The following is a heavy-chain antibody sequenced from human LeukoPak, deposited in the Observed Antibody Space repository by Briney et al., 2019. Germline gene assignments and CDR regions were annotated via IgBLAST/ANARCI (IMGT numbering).Heavy chain of an antibody. Sequence: GGSLRLSCAASGFTVSSNYMSWVRQAPGQGLEWVSVIYSGGSAYYADSVKGRFTISRDNSKNTLYLQMNSVRAEETAVYYCARLRFGPDDAFDIWGQGTMVTVSS. CDR3: ARLRFGPDDAFDI. D-gene: IGHD3-10*01. J-gene: IGHJ3*02. CDR2: IYSGGSA. CDR1: GFTVSSNY. V-gene: IGHV3-53*01.